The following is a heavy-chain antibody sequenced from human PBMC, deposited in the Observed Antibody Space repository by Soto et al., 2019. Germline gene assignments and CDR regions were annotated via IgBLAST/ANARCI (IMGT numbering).Heavy chain of an antibody. D-gene: IGHD3-16*02. V-gene: IGHV1-3*01. J-gene: IGHJ4*02. Sequence: ASVKVSFKASGYAFTSYAMHWVRQAPGQRLEWMGWINAGNGNTKYSQKFQGRVTITRDTSASTAYMELSSLRSEDTAVYYCARENLQIESSDYWGQGTLVTVSS. CDR2: INAGNGNT. CDR3: ARENLQIESSDY. CDR1: GYAFTSYA.